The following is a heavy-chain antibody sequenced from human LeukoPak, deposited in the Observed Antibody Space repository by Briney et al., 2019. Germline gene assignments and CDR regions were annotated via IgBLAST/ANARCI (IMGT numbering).Heavy chain of an antibody. D-gene: IGHD1-26*01. CDR1: GFTFRSYG. CDR2: IWYDGSNK. J-gene: IGHJ6*04. Sequence: PGGSLILSCAASGFTFRSYGMDSVRQAPGKGLEWVAAIWYDGSNKNYADSVKGRFTISRDNSKNTLYLQMNSVRAEDTAVYYCARGGMGQGFYYGMDVWGKGTTVSVSS. V-gene: IGHV3-33*01. CDR3: ARGGMGQGFYYGMDV.